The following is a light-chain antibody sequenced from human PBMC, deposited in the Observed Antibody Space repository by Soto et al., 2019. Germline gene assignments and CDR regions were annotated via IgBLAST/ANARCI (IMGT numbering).Light chain of an antibody. Sequence: VVLRPSQATLSLSPGERATLSCRTSLSVSVYLDWYQQKPGQAPRLLISDASNRATGIPARFSGSGSGTDFTLTISSLEPEDFAVYYCHQRQYWPPITFGQGTRLEIK. CDR2: DAS. J-gene: IGKJ5*01. V-gene: IGKV3-11*01. CDR3: HQRQYWPPIT. CDR1: LSVSVY.